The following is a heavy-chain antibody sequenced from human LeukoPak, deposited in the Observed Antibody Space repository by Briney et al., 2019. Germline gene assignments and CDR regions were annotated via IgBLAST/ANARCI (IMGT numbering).Heavy chain of an antibody. D-gene: IGHD3-3*01. J-gene: IGHJ6*03. CDR2: INHSGNT. Sequence: PSETLSLTCAVYGGSFSGHYWSWIRQPPGKGLEWIGEINHSGNTNYNPSLKSRVTISVATAKNQFSLKLSSVTAADTAVYYCAREPNPYYDFWSGLGKASYYYMDVWGKGTTVTVSS. CDR3: AREPNPYYDFWSGLGKASYYYMDV. CDR1: GGSFSGHY. V-gene: IGHV4-34*01.